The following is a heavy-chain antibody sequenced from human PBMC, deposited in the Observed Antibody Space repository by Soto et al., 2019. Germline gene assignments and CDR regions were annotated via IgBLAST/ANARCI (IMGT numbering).Heavy chain of an antibody. CDR3: ARNGDCTRPGCIVGWFDP. Sequence: SSETLSLTCTVSGGSISSYYWSWIRQPPGKGLEWIGYIYYSGSTNYNPSPKSRVTISVDTSKNQFSLKLSSVTAADTAVYYCARNGDCTRPGCIVGWFDPWGPGTLVT. V-gene: IGHV4-59*08. CDR2: IYYSGST. D-gene: IGHD2-8*01. J-gene: IGHJ5*02. CDR1: GGSISSYY.